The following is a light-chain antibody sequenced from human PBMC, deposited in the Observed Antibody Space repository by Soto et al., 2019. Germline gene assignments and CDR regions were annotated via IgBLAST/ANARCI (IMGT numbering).Light chain of an antibody. CDR2: EVS. J-gene: IGLJ1*01. CDR1: SSDVGGYNY. Sequence: YVLTQPASVSGAPGQSITISCTGTSSDVGGYNYVSWYQQHPGKAPKLMIYEVSNRPSGVSNRFSGSKSGNTASLTISGLQAEDEADYYCSSYTSSSTRVFGTGTKVTVL. V-gene: IGLV2-14*01. CDR3: SSYTSSSTRV.